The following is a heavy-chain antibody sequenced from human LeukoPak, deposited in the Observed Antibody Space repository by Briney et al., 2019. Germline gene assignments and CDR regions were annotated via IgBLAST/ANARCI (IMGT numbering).Heavy chain of an antibody. CDR1: GGSISSSSYY. CDR2: IYYSGST. D-gene: IGHD3-10*01. CDR3: ARHYITMVRGVMYYFDY. V-gene: IGHV4-39*01. J-gene: IGHJ4*02. Sequence: SETLSLTCTVSGGSISSSSYYWSWIRQPPGKGLEWIGSIYYSGSTYYNPSLKSRVTISVDTSKNQFSLKLSSVTAADTAVYYCARHYITMVRGVMYYFDYWGQGTLVTVSS.